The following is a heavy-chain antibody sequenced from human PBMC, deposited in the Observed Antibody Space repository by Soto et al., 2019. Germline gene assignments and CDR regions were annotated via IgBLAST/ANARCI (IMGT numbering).Heavy chain of an antibody. J-gene: IGHJ4*02. Sequence: PSETLSLTCAVYGGSFSGYYWSWIRQPPGKGLEWIGEINHSGSTNYNPSLKSRVTISVDTSKNQFSLKLSSVTAADTAVYYCARGWQWLVRRYFDYWGQGTLVTVSS. CDR1: GGSFSGYY. D-gene: IGHD6-19*01. CDR3: ARGWQWLVRRYFDY. V-gene: IGHV4-34*01. CDR2: INHSGST.